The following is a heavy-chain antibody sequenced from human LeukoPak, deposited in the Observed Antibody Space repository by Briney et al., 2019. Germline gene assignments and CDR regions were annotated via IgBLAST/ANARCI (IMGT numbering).Heavy chain of an antibody. J-gene: IGHJ6*03. D-gene: IGHD1-26*01. V-gene: IGHV3-21*06. CDR1: VFTFSSYG. Sequence: AGGSLRLSCAASVFTFSSYGMHWVRQSPGKGLEWVSSITSSSSYIYYADSVKGRFTISRDNAKNSLYLQMDSLRVEDTAEYYCARDPYSGNYGAYYYYYMDVWGKGTTVTVSS. CDR2: ITSSSSYI. CDR3: ARDPYSGNYGAYYYYYMDV.